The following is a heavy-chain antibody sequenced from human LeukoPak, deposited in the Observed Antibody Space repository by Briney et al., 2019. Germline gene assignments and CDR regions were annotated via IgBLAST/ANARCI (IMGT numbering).Heavy chain of an antibody. CDR2: ISYTGST. Sequence: SETLSLTCTVSGGSISSYYWSWIRRPPGKGLEWIGYISYTGSTNYNPSLRGRVTILVDTSQNQFSLKLSSVTAADTAVYYCARASSSIRRDFDYWGQGALVTVSS. D-gene: IGHD2-2*01. CDR3: ARASSSIRRDFDY. J-gene: IGHJ4*02. CDR1: GGSISSYY. V-gene: IGHV4-59*01.